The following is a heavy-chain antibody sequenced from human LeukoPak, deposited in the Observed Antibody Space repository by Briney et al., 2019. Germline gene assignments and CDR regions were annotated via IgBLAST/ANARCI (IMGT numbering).Heavy chain of an antibody. J-gene: IGHJ6*02. Sequence: PGGSLRLSCAASGFTFSSYGMHWVRQAPGKGLEWVAVISYDGSNKYYADSVKGRLTISRDNSKNTLYLQMNSLRAEDTAVYYCAKGLDYYGSGSGMDVWGQGTTVTVSS. CDR1: GFTFSSYG. V-gene: IGHV3-30*18. CDR3: AKGLDYYGSGSGMDV. D-gene: IGHD3-10*01. CDR2: ISYDGSNK.